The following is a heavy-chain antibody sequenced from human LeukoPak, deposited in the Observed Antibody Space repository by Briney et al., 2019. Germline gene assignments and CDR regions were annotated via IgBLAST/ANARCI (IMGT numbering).Heavy chain of an antibody. J-gene: IGHJ5*02. CDR2: MYYSGRT. Sequence: PSETLSLTCTVSGGSISSSSYYWGWIRQPPGKGLEWIGSMYYSGRTSFTPSLKGRVTISVDTSKNQFSLKLSSATAADTAVYYCARRYCSSTSCYIGWFDPWGQGTLVSVSS. CDR1: GGSISSSSYY. CDR3: ARRYCSSTSCYIGWFDP. V-gene: IGHV4-39*01. D-gene: IGHD2-2*02.